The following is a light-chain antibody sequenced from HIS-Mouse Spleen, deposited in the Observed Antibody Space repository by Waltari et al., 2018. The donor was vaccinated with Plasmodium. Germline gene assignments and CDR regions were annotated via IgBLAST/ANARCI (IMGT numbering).Light chain of an antibody. CDR1: QSISNY. J-gene: IGKJ1*01. Sequence: DIQMTQSPSSLSASVGDRVTITCRASQSISNYLNLYQQKPGKAPKFLIYAASTLQSGVPLRFSGSGSGTDFTLTISSLQPEDFATYYCQQSYSTWTFGQGTKVEIK. CDR3: QQSYSTWT. V-gene: IGKV1-39*01. CDR2: AAS.